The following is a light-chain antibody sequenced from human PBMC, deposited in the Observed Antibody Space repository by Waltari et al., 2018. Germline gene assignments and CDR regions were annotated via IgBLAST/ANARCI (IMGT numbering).Light chain of an antibody. CDR3: SSYTNSNTWV. Sequence: QSALTQPASVSGSPGQPITIPCTGTSGDIGVFHYVSWYHQHPGKVPKLLIYAVSKRPSGVSNRFSGSKSGNTASLTISGLQAEDEADYYCSSYTNSNTWVFGGGTKLTVL. V-gene: IGLV2-14*03. CDR2: AVS. J-gene: IGLJ3*02. CDR1: SGDIGVFHY.